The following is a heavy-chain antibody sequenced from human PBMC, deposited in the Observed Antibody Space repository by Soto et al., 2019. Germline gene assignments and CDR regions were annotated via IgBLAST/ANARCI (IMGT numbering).Heavy chain of an antibody. J-gene: IGHJ4*02. V-gene: IGHV1-24*01. Sequence: ASVKVSCKASGYTFTSYDINWVRQAPGKGLEWMGGFDPEDGETIYAQKFQGRVTMTEDTSTDTAYMELSRLRSEDTAVYYCATVEAINLGDYWGQGTLVTVSS. CDR2: FDPEDGET. CDR3: ATVEAINLGDY. D-gene: IGHD2-21*01. CDR1: GYTFTSYD.